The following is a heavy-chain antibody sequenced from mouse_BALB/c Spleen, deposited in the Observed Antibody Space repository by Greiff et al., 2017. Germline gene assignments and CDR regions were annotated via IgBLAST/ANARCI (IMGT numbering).Heavy chain of an antibody. J-gene: IGHJ4*01. CDR2: IWSGGST. D-gene: IGHD4-1*01. CDR1: GFSLTSYG. Sequence: VQLKESGPGLVQPSQSLSITCTVSGFSLTSYGVHWVRQSPGKGLEWLGVIWSGGSTDYNAAFISRLSISKDNSKCQVFFKMNSLQANDTAIYYCARNQNWDEDAMDYWGQGTSVTVSS. CDR3: ARNQNWDEDAMDY. V-gene: IGHV2-2*02.